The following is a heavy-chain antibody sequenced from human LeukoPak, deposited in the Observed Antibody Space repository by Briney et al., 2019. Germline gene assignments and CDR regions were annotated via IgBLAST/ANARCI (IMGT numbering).Heavy chain of an antibody. CDR1: GFTFSGYS. V-gene: IGHV3-21*01. D-gene: IGHD6-19*01. Sequence: GGSLRLSCAASGFTFSGYSMNWVRQAPGKGLEWVSSISSSSSNIYYADSMKGRFTISRDNAKNSLYLQMNSLRAEDTAVYYCARSIAVARYYFDYWGQGTLVTVSS. CDR2: ISSSSSNI. J-gene: IGHJ4*02. CDR3: ARSIAVARYYFDY.